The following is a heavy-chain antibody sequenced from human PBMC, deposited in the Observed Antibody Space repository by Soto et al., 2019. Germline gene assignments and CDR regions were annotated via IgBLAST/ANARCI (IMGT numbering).Heavy chain of an antibody. CDR3: AGDYYDFWSGPYYYYGMDV. CDR2: IYYSGST. CDR1: GGSISSGGYY. D-gene: IGHD3-3*01. Sequence: LSLTFTVSGGSISSGGYYWSWIRQHPGKGLEWIGYIYYSGSTYYNPSLKSRVTISVDTSKNQFSLKLSSVTAADTAVYYCAGDYYDFWSGPYYYYGMDVWGQGTTVTVSS. J-gene: IGHJ6*02. V-gene: IGHV4-31*03.